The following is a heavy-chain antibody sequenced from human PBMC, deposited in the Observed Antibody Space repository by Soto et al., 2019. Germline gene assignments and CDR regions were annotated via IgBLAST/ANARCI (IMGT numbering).Heavy chain of an antibody. D-gene: IGHD4-17*01. CDR3: ARDVDADFRTDFDY. CDR2: IIDSGGST. J-gene: IGHJ4*02. V-gene: IGHV3-23*01. CDR1: GFTFSSCA. Sequence: PGGALRLSCAASGFTFSSCAMGWVRQAPGKGLEWVSDIIDSGGSTYYADAVKGRFTISRDNSKSTLYLQMNGLRAEDTAVYYCARDVDADFRTDFDYWGRGTLVTVSS.